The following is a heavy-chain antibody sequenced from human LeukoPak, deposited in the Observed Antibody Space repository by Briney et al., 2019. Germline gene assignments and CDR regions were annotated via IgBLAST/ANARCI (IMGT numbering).Heavy chain of an antibody. J-gene: IGHJ5*02. CDR1: GGSFSGYY. V-gene: IGHV4-34*01. Sequence: SETLSLTCAVYGGSFSGYYWSWIRQPPGKGLEWIGEINHSGSTNYNPSLKSRVTISVDTSKNQFSLKLSSVTAADTAVYYCARGRRGSSYISWGQGPLVTVSS. D-gene: IGHD3-16*01. CDR3: ARGRRGSSYIS. CDR2: INHSGST.